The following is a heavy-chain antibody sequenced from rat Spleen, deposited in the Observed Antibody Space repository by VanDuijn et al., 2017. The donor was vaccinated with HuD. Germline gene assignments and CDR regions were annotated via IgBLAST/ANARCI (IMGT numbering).Heavy chain of an antibody. V-gene: IGHV5-27*01. CDR1: GFTFSNYG. J-gene: IGHJ2*01. Sequence: EVQLVESGGGLVQPGRSLKLSCAASGFTFSNYGMAWVRQAPTKGLEWVASITNSGGSTYYRDSVKGRFTISRDNAKSTLYLQMDSLRSEDTATYYCTTDVYYGLEDYFDYWGQGVMVTVSS. D-gene: IGHD1-6*01. CDR3: TTDVYYGLEDYFDY. CDR2: ITNSGGST.